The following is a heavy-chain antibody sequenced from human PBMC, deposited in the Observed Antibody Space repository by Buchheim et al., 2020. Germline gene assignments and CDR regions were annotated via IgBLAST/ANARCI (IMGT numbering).Heavy chain of an antibody. D-gene: IGHD2-2*01. CDR3: ARDGGYNCSSTSCYYYYYGMDV. CDR1: GFTFSSYA. J-gene: IGHJ6*02. Sequence: QVQLVESGGGVVQPGRSLRLSCAASGFTFSSYAMHWVRQAPGKGLEWVAVISYDGSNKYYADSVKGRFTISRDNSKNTLYLQMNSLRAEDTAVYYCARDGGYNCSSTSCYYYYYGMDVWGQGTT. V-gene: IGHV3-30*04. CDR2: ISYDGSNK.